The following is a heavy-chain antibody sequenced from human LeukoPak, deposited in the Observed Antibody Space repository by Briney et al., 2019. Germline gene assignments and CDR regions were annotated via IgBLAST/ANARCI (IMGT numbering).Heavy chain of an antibody. D-gene: IGHD2-8*02. Sequence: GGSLRLSCAASGFTFSSYWIHWVRQAPGKGLVWVSRINTDGSTTNYADSVKGRFTISRDNAKNTPYLQMNSLRAEDTTVYYCARDLVGLTGDFWGQGALVTVSS. CDR2: INTDGSTT. V-gene: IGHV3-74*01. J-gene: IGHJ4*02. CDR1: GFTFSSYW. CDR3: ARDLVGLTGDF.